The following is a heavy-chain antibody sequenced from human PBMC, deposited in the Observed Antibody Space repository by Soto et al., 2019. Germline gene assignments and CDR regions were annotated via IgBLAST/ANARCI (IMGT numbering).Heavy chain of an antibody. J-gene: IGHJ4*02. CDR2: ISSSSSYI. Sequence: GGSLRLSCAASGFTFSDYYMSWIRQAPGKGLEWVSSISSSSSYIYYADSVKGRFTISRDNAKNSLYLQMNSLRAEDTAVYYCASSYDYPPFDYWGQGTLVTVSS. CDR1: GFTFSDYY. CDR3: ASSYDYPPFDY. V-gene: IGHV3-11*06. D-gene: IGHD5-12*01.